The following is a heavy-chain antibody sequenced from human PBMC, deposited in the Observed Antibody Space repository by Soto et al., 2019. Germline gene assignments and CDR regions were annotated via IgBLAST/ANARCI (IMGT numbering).Heavy chain of an antibody. J-gene: IGHJ5*02. Sequence: QVQLVQSGAEVKKPGASVKVSCKASGYTFTSYGISWVRQAPGQGLEWMGWISAYNGNTNYAQKLQGRVTMTTDTSPSRGYMGLRGLRSDDTAVYYCARSSRVQLERRARDWFDPWGQGTLVTVSS. CDR2: ISAYNGNT. D-gene: IGHD1-1*01. CDR1: GYTFTSYG. V-gene: IGHV1-18*01. CDR3: ARSSRVQLERRARDWFDP.